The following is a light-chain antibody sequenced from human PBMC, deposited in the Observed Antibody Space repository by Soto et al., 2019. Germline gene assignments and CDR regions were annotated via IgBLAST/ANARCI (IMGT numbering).Light chain of an antibody. J-gene: IGKJ1*01. V-gene: IGKV1-5*03. Sequence: DIQMTQSPSTLSASVGDRVTITCRASQSIGSWLAWHQQKPGKAPTLLIYKASFLQSGVPSRFSGSGSGTEFTLTISSLQPDDFATYYCQQYDTYWTFGQGTKVEIK. CDR3: QQYDTYWT. CDR2: KAS. CDR1: QSIGSW.